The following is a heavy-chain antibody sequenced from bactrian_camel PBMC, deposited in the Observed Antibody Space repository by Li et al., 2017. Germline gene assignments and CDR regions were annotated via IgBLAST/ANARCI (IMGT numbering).Heavy chain of an antibody. CDR2: IHTGTGRI. CDR3: MSPTSWKVPTCVDNY. Sequence: HVQLVESGGGSVQAGETLRLSCTGSGFTFDDSDMAWYRQAPGKEREGVACIHTGTGRIYYADSVKGRFAISQDHAENTVYLQMNNLQPEDTAMYYCMSPTSWKVPTCVDNYWGQGTQVTVS. CDR1: GFTFDDSD. J-gene: IGHJ4*01. V-gene: IGHV3S63*01. D-gene: IGHD5*01.